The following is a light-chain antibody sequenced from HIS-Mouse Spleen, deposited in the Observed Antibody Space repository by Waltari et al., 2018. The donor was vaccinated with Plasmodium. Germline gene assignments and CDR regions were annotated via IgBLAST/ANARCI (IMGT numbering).Light chain of an antibody. Sequence: QPASVSGSPGQSITISCTGTSSDVGGYNYVSWYQQHPGKAPKLMIYDVSNRPSGVSNRFSGSKSGNTASLTISGLQAEYEAEYYCSSYTSSSTLNYVFGTGTKVTVL. J-gene: IGLJ1*01. CDR2: DVS. V-gene: IGLV2-14*03. CDR1: SSDVGGYNY. CDR3: SSYTSSSTLNYV.